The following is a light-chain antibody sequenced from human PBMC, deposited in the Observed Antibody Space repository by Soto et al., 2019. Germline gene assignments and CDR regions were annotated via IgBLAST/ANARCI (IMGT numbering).Light chain of an antibody. CDR3: QQYNNWPRT. V-gene: IGKV3-15*01. CDR1: QSVSSN. CDR2: GAS. Sequence: EIVMTESPATLPGSPGERTTLSRRPSQSVSSNLSWYQQKPGQARRRLIYGASPRATGIPARLSGSGSGTEFTLTISSLQSEDFAVYYCQQYNNWPRTFGQGTKV. J-gene: IGKJ1*01.